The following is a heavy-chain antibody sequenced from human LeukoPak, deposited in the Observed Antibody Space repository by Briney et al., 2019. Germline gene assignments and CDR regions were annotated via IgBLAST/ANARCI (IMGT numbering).Heavy chain of an antibody. CDR3: ARDSYEHWGNEYSALDI. D-gene: IGHD7-27*01. Sequence: PGRSLRLSCAASGFTFSSYGMHWVRQAPGKGLEWVAVIWYDGSNKYYADSVKGRFTISRDNSKNTLYLQMNSLRAEDTAVYYCARDSYEHWGNEYSALDIWGQGTMVTVYS. CDR1: GFTFSSYG. CDR2: IWYDGSNK. V-gene: IGHV3-33*01. J-gene: IGHJ3*02.